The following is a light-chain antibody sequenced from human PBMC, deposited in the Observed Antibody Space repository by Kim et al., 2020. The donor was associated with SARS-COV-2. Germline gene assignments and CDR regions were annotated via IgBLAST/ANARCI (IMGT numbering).Light chain of an antibody. V-gene: IGKV1-5*03. CDR1: QSIVRW. J-gene: IGKJ1*01. CDR3: QQYNTYSGT. CDR2: QAS. Sequence: ASVGDRVTRTCRASQSIVRWLAWYQQKPGKAPTLLIYQASTLHTGVSSRFSGSGSGTEFTLTISSLQPDDLATYYCQQYNTYSGTFGQGTKVDIK.